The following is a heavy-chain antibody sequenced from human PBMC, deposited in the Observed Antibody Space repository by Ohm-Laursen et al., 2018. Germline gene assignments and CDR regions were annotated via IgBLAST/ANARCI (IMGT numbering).Heavy chain of an antibody. Sequence: SLRLSCSASGFTFSSYGMHWVRQAPGKGLEWVAVISYDGSNKYYADSVKGRFTISRDNSKNTLYLQMNSLRAEDTAVYYCAGVPPYYYYGMDVWGQGTTVTVSS. CDR2: ISYDGSNK. CDR1: GFTFSSYG. V-gene: IGHV3-30*03. CDR3: AGVPPYYYYGMDV. J-gene: IGHJ6*02.